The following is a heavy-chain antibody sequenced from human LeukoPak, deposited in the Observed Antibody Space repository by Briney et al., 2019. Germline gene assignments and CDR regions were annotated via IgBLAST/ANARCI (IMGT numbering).Heavy chain of an antibody. V-gene: IGHV1-46*01. Sequence: ASVKVSCKASGYTFTSYYIHWVRQAPGQGLEWMGIINPSGGSTSYAQKFQGRVTMTRDTPISTAYMELSRLRSDDTAVYYCARGSGYYFYFDYWGQGTLVTVSS. J-gene: IGHJ4*02. CDR3: ARGSGYYFYFDY. D-gene: IGHD3-22*01. CDR2: INPSGGST. CDR1: GYTFTSYY.